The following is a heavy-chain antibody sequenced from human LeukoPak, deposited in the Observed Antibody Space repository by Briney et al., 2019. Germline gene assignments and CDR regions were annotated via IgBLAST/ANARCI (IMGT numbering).Heavy chain of an antibody. CDR3: AREPSTHYDFWSGXXXXXMXFDP. V-gene: IGHV4-34*01. J-gene: IGHJ5*02. CDR2: INHSGST. Sequence: SETLSLTCAVYGGSFSGYYWSWIRQPPGKGLEWIGEINHSGSTNYNPPPKSRVTISVDPSKNHFSLKLSSVTAANTAVYYCAREPSTHYDFWSGXXXXXMXFDPWGXGTLVTVS. CDR1: GGSFSGYY. D-gene: IGHD3-3*01.